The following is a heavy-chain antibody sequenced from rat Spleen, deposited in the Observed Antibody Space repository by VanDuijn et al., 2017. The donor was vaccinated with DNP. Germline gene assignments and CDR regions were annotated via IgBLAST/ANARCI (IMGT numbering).Heavy chain of an antibody. D-gene: IGHD3-6*01. CDR3: ATHDNWA. CDR2: ISPSGGIT. CDR1: GFTLSNYG. J-gene: IGHJ4*01. V-gene: IGHV5-19*01. Sequence: EVQLVESGGGLVQPGRSLKLSCAASGFTLSNYGMHWIRQAPTKGLEWVASISPSGGITYYRDSVKGRFTVFRDNAKSTLYLQMDSLRSEDTATYYCATHDNWAWGQGTSVTVSS.